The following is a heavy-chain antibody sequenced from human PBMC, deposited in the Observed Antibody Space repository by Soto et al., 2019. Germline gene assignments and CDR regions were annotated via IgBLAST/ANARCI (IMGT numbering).Heavy chain of an antibody. CDR1: GYTFTGYY. D-gene: IGHD4-17*01. CDR3: ARADYGGNPYYYYGMDV. Sequence: ASVKVSCKASGYTFTGYYMHWVRQAPGQGLEWMGWINPNSGGTNYAQKFQGWVTMTRDTSISTAYMELSRLRSDDTAVYYCARADYGGNPYYYYGMDVWGQGTTVTVSS. J-gene: IGHJ6*02. CDR2: INPNSGGT. V-gene: IGHV1-2*04.